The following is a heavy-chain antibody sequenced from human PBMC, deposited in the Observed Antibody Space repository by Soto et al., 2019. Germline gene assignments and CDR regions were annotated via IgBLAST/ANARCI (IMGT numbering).Heavy chain of an antibody. CDR2: ISYDGKDK. Sequence: QVQLVESGGGVVQPGRSLRLSCAASGFTFSTYDMHWVRQAPGKGPEWVAVISYDGKDKYYADSVKGRFTISRDNSKNTLYVQMNSLRAEDTAVYYCARNSSGRYFDLWGRGTPVTVSS. J-gene: IGHJ2*01. V-gene: IGHV3-30*04. CDR1: GFTFSTYD. D-gene: IGHD3-22*01. CDR3: ARNSSGRYFDL.